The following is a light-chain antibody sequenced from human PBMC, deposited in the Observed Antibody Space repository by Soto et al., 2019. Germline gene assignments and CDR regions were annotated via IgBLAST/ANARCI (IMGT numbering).Light chain of an antibody. CDR3: ETWDRNTHTV. V-gene: IGLV4-60*02. Sequence: QSVLTQSSSASASLGSSVKLTCTLSSGHSSYIIAWHQQQPGKAPRYLMKLEGSRSYNKGSGVPDRFSGSSSGADRYLTISNLQFEDEADYYCETWDRNTHTVFGGGTKLTVL. J-gene: IGLJ3*02. CDR1: SGHSSYI. CDR2: LEGSRSY.